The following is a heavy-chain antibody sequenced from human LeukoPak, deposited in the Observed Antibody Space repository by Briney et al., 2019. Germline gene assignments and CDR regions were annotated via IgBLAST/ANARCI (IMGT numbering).Heavy chain of an antibody. J-gene: IGHJ6*03. CDR2: ISSSSSYI. CDR1: GFPFTSYA. Sequence: GGSLRLSCAASGFPFTSYAMTWVRQAPGKGLEWVSSISSSSSYIYYADSVKGRFTIPRDNAKNSLYLQMNSLRAEDTAVYYCARGMVRGDPSYYYYMDVWGKGTTVTVSS. V-gene: IGHV3-21*01. D-gene: IGHD3-10*01. CDR3: ARGMVRGDPSYYYYMDV.